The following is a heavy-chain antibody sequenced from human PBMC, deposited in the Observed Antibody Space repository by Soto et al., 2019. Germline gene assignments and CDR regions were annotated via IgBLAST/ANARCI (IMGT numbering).Heavy chain of an antibody. CDR1: GYTFTSYD. V-gene: IGHV1-8*01. Sequence: VQLVQSGAEVKKPGASVKVSCKASGYTFTSYDINWVRQATGQGFEYLGWMNPNSGNTGYVKKFQGRVTMTRDTTMSPAYMGLSRLRAEYTDVYYFERGFKYGDYSRWVDPWCPGTRGTVSS. J-gene: IGHJ5*02. CDR2: MNPNSGNT. D-gene: IGHD4-17*01. CDR3: ERGFKYGDYSRWVDP.